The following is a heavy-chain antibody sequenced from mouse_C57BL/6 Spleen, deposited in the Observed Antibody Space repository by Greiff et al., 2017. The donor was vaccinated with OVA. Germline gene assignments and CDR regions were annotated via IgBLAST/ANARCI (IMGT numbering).Heavy chain of an antibody. CDR1: GYTFTSYW. CDR3: ARAHYYGSSYDFGY. Sequence: QVQLQQPGAELVMPGASVKLSCKASGYTFTSYWMHWVKQRPGQGLEWIGEIDPSDSYTNYNQKFKGKSTLTVDKSSSTAYMQLSSLTSEDSAVYYCARAHYYGSSYDFGYWGQGTTLTVSS. D-gene: IGHD1-1*01. V-gene: IGHV1-69*01. CDR2: IDPSDSYT. J-gene: IGHJ2*01.